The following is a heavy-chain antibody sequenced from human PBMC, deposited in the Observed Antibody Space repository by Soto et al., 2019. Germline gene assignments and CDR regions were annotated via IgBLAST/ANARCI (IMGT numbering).Heavy chain of an antibody. J-gene: IGHJ1*01. CDR2: ISGSGDST. V-gene: IGHV3-23*01. CDR1: GFTFSSYA. D-gene: IGHD6-19*01. CDR3: AKGVPGIAVAGTGYFQH. Sequence: EVQLLESGGGLVQPGGSLRLSCAASGFTFSSYAMSWVRQAPGKGLEWVSGISGSGDSTYYADSVKGRFTISRDNSKNTLYLQMNSLRAEDRAGYYWAKGVPGIAVAGTGYFQHWGQGTLVTVSS.